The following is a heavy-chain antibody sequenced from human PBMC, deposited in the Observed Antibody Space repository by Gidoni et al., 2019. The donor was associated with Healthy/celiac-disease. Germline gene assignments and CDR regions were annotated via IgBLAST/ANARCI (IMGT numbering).Heavy chain of an antibody. Sequence: QVQLQESGPGLVKPSGTLSLTCAVSGGSISSSNWWSWVRQPPGKGLEWIGEIYHSGSTNYNPSLKSRVTISVDKSKNQFSLKLSSVTAADTAVYYCARAHYGSGSWEYYYYGMDVWGQGTTVTVSS. D-gene: IGHD3-10*01. V-gene: IGHV4-4*02. CDR1: GGSISSSNW. CDR3: ARAHYGSGSWEYYYYGMDV. J-gene: IGHJ6*02. CDR2: IYHSGST.